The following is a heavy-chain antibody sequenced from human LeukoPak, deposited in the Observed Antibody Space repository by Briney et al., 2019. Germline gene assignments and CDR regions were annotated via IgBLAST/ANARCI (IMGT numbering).Heavy chain of an antibody. J-gene: IGHJ1*01. D-gene: IGHD3-22*01. CDR3: ARGPAMIVVVTPIQH. CDR1: GYTFTSYG. CDR2: ISAYNGNT. V-gene: IGHV1-18*01. Sequence: ASVKVSCKASGYTFTSYGISWVRQAPGQGLEWMGWISAYNGNTNYAQKLQGRVTMTTDTSTSTAYMELRSLRSDDTAVYYCARGPAMIVVVTPIQHWGQGTLVTVSS.